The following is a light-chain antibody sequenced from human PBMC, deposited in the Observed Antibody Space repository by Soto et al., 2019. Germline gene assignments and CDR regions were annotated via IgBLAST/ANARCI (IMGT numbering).Light chain of an antibody. CDR1: SSDVGSYNR. Sequence: QSALTQPASVSGSPGQSVTISCTGTSSDVGSYNRVSWYQQPPGTAPKLMIYEVSNRPSGVPDRFSASKSGNTASLTISGLQAEDEADYYCSSDTSSSTVVFGEGTKLTVL. J-gene: IGLJ2*01. V-gene: IGLV2-18*02. CDR3: SSDTSSSTVV. CDR2: EVS.